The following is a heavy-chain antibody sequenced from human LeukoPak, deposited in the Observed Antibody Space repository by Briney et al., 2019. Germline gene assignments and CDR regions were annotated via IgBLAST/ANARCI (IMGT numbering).Heavy chain of an antibody. CDR3: ARVMVGATDFDY. CDR1: GYTFTSYD. Sequence: ASVKVSCKASGYTFTSYDINWVRQAPGQGLEWMGWMNPNSGNTGYAQKFQGRVTMTRNTSISTAYMELSSLRSEDTAVYYCARVMVGATDFDYWGQGTLVTVSS. V-gene: IGHV1-8*01. J-gene: IGHJ4*02. CDR2: MNPNSGNT. D-gene: IGHD1-26*01.